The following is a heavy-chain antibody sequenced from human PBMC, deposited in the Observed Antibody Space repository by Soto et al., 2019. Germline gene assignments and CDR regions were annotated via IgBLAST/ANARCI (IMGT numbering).Heavy chain of an antibody. D-gene: IGHD3-10*01. J-gene: IGHJ4*02. CDR2: IYYSGST. V-gene: IGHV4-30-4*01. Sequence: QVQLQESGPGLVKPSQTLSLTCTVSGGSISSGDYYWSWNRQPPGKGLEWIGCIYYSGSTYYNPSRKGRVTISVDTAKNQFSLKLSSVTAADTAVYYCDRDARSGKNDYWGQGTLVTVS. CDR1: GGSISSGDYY. CDR3: DRDARSGKNDY.